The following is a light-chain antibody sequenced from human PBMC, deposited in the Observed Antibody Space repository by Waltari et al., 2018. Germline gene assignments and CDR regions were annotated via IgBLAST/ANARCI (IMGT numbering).Light chain of an antibody. Sequence: QSALTQPRSVSGSPGQSVTISCTGTSSDVGDYDFVSWYQHHPDKAPKLIIYDVNKRPSGVPERFSGSKSDNTASLTISGLQAEDEADYYCCSYAGTYINYVFGSGTTVTVL. CDR3: CSYAGTYINYV. J-gene: IGLJ1*01. CDR2: DVN. V-gene: IGLV2-11*01. CDR1: SSDVGDYDF.